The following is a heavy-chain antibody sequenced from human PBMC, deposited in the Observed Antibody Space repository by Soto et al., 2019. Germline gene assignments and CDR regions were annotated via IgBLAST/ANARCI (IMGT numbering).Heavy chain of an antibody. CDR3: AIPGSSHPNTLIGVYYYYGMDV. D-gene: IGHD2-8*01. Sequence: GESLKIAFKGSGYIFTSYWIIWVRQMPFKFMEWIGRIDPSDSYTNYSPSFQGHVTISADKSISTAYLQWSSLKASDTAMYYCAIPGSSHPNTLIGVYYYYGMDVWGKGTTVTVSS. CDR1: GYIFTSYW. J-gene: IGHJ6*04. V-gene: IGHV5-10-1*01. CDR2: IDPSDSYT.